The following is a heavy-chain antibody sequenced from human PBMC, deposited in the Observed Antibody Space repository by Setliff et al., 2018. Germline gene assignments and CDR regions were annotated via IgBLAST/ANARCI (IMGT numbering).Heavy chain of an antibody. CDR3: TLFGDRETVDM. Sequence: LRLSCADSNFKGHGINWVRQVPGKGLEWVATINWDGRTTAYRGSVRGRFTISRDNAKNSLYLQMNSLRAEDTALYRCTLFGDRETVDMWGQGTMVTVSS. CDR1: NFKGHG. CDR2: INWDGRTT. V-gene: IGHV3-20*01. J-gene: IGHJ3*02. D-gene: IGHD3-3*01.